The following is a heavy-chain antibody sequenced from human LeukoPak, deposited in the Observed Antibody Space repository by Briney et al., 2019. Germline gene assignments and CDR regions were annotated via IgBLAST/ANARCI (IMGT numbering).Heavy chain of an antibody. J-gene: IGHJ4*02. CDR3: ARSQVLGTFDH. Sequence: PGRSLRLSCAASGFTFDDYAMHWVRQAPGKGLEWVSGISWNSGSIGYADSVKGRFTISRDNAKNSLYLQMNSLRAEDTAVYFCARSQVLGTFDHWGQGTLLTVSS. V-gene: IGHV3-9*01. CDR2: ISWNSGSI. D-gene: IGHD1/OR15-1a*01. CDR1: GFTFDDYA.